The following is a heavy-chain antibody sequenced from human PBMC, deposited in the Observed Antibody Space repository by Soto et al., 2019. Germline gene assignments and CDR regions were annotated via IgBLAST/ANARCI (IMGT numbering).Heavy chain of an antibody. Sequence: QITLKEAGPSLLKPPQTLTLTCTFSGFSLSTSGVAVGWIRQPPGKALEWLALIYWDGDQRYSPTLVGRLTITKDTSKNQVVLTMTNMDPVDTATYYCAHATLIRGSYYFDHWGQGTLVTVSS. J-gene: IGHJ4*02. CDR3: AHATLIRGSYYFDH. CDR1: GFSLSTSGVA. CDR2: IYWDGDQ. D-gene: IGHD3-10*01. V-gene: IGHV2-5*02.